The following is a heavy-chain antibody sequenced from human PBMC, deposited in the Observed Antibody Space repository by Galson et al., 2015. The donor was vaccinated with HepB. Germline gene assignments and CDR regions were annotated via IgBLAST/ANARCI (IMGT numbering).Heavy chain of an antibody. D-gene: IGHD3-10*01. CDR2: INPSGGST. Sequence: SVKVSCKASGYTFTSYYMHWVRQAPGQGLEWMGIINPSGGSTSYAQKFQGRVAMTRDTSTSTVYMELSRLRSDDTAVYYCAKIDYYASLARDYWGQGTLVTVSS. CDR1: GYTFTSYY. V-gene: IGHV1-46*01. CDR3: AKIDYYASLARDY. J-gene: IGHJ4*02.